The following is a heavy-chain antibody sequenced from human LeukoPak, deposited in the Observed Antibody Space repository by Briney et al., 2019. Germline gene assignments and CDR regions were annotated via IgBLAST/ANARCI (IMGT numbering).Heavy chain of an antibody. J-gene: IGHJ4*02. CDR1: GFTFSSYT. CDR2: ISYDGSNK. D-gene: IGHD5-24*01. V-gene: IGHV3-30-3*01. CDR3: AREMATTETFAH. Sequence: PGGSLRLSCAVSGFTFSSYTMHWVRQAPGKGLEWVAVISYDGSNKYYADSVKGRFTISRHNSQNTLYLQMSSLRAEDTAVYYCAREMATTETFAHWAQGTLVTVSS.